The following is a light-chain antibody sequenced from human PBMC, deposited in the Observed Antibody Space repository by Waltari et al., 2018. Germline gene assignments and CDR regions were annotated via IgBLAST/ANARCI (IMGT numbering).Light chain of an antibody. CDR1: QGISNY. CDR3: QKYNSAPALT. Sequence: DIQMTQSPSSLSASVGDRVTITFRASQGISNYLAWYQQKPGKVPKLLIYAASTLQSGVPSRFSGSGSGTDFTLTISSLQPEDVATYYCQKYNSAPALTFGGGTKVEIK. CDR2: AAS. V-gene: IGKV1-27*01. J-gene: IGKJ4*01.